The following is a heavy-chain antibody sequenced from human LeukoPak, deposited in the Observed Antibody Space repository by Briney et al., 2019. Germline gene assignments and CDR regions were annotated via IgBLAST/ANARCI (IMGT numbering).Heavy chain of an antibody. V-gene: IGHV5-51*01. CDR2: IYPGDSDT. CDR1: GYRFTTYW. D-gene: IGHD2-15*01. Sequence: GGSLQISCRGSGYRFTTYWIGWVRQMPGKGLEGMGIIYPGDSDTRYSPSFQGQVTMSADKSINTAYLQRSSLKASDTAMYYCARRQGCSSSSCPPDSWGQGTLVTVSS. J-gene: IGHJ4*02. CDR3: ARRQGCSSSSCPPDS.